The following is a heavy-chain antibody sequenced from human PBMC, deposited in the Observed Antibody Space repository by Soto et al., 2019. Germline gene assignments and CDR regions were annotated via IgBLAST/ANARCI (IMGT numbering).Heavy chain of an antibody. CDR3: AKERVRGYSYYYYGMDV. Sequence: QVQLVESGGGVVQPGRSLRLSCAASGFTFSSYGMHWVRQAPGKGLEWVAVISYDGSNKYYADSVKGRFTISRDNSKNTLYLQMNSLRAEDTAVYYCAKERVRGYSYYYYGMDVWGQGTTVTVSS. CDR2: ISYDGSNK. CDR1: GFTFSSYG. V-gene: IGHV3-30*18. D-gene: IGHD3-16*01. J-gene: IGHJ6*02.